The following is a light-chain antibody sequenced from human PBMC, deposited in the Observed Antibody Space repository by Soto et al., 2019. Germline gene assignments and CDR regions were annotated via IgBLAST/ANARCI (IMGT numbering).Light chain of an antibody. CDR3: QQYGSSPLT. Sequence: EIVMTQSPVTLSVSPGERATLSCRASQSVSNNYLAWYQQKPGQAPRLLIYGASSRATGIPDRFSGSGSGTDFTLTISRLEPEDFAVYYCQQYGSSPLTFGGGTKVDIK. CDR2: GAS. J-gene: IGKJ4*01. V-gene: IGKV3-20*01. CDR1: QSVSNNY.